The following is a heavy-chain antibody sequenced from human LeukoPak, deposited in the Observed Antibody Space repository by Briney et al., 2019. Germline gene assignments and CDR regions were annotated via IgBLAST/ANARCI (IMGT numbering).Heavy chain of an antibody. Sequence: SETLSLTCTVSGGSISSSSYYWGWIRQPPGKGLEWIGSIYYSGSTYYNPSLKSRVTISVDTSKNQFSLKLSSVTAADTAVYYCARDRDYDSSGYVWELNYWGQGTLVTVSS. CDR2: IYYSGST. D-gene: IGHD3-22*01. CDR3: ARDRDYDSSGYVWELNY. V-gene: IGHV4-39*07. CDR1: GGSISSSSYY. J-gene: IGHJ4*02.